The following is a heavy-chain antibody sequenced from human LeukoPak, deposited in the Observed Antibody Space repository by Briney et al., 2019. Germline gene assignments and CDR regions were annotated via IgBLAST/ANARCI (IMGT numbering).Heavy chain of an antibody. D-gene: IGHD3-22*01. CDR2: IYYSGST. V-gene: IGHV4-39*07. CDR3: VNYYDSSDYQQPNHFDY. Sequence: TSETLSLTCTVSGGSISSSSYYWGWIRQPPGKGLEWIGSIYYSGSTYYNPSLKSRVSMSVDTSKNQFSLKLSSVTAADTAVYYCVNYYDSSDYQQPNHFDYWGQGTLVTVPS. CDR1: GGSISSSSYY. J-gene: IGHJ4*02.